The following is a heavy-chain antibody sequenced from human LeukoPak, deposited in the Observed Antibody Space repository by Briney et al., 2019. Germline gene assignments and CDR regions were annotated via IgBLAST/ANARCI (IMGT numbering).Heavy chain of an antibody. Sequence: PSETLSLTCTVSGGSISSSSYYWGWIRQPPGKGLEWIGSIYYSGSTYYNPSLKSRVTISVDTSKNQFSLKLSSVTAADTAVYYCARREYDFWSGYLYYFDYWGQRTLVTVSS. D-gene: IGHD3-3*01. V-gene: IGHV4-39*07. CDR2: IYYSGST. CDR3: ARREYDFWSGYLYYFDY. CDR1: GGSISSSSYY. J-gene: IGHJ4*02.